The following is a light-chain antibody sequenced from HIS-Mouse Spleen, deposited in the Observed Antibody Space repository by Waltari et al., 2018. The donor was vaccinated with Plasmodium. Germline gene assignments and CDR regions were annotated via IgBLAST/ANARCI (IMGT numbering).Light chain of an antibody. CDR3: QQRSNWPRVLT. Sequence: EIVLTQSPATLSLSPGERATLSCRASQSVSSYLAWSQQNPGQAPRLLIYDASNRATGIPARFSGSGSGTDFTLTISSLEPEDFAVYYCQQRSNWPRVLTFGGGTKVEIK. CDR2: DAS. J-gene: IGKJ4*01. CDR1: QSVSSY. V-gene: IGKV3-11*01.